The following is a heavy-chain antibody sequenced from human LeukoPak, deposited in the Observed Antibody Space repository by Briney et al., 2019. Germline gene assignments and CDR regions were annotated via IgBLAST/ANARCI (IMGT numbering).Heavy chain of an antibody. Sequence: GGSLRLSCAASGFTFSNYDMHWVRQATGKGLEWVSNIGTAGATYYPGSVKGRFTISRDNAKNSLYLQMNSLRAEDTAVYYCARVRGSYFPVFDYWGQGTLVTVSS. D-gene: IGHD1-26*01. CDR3: ARVRGSYFPVFDY. CDR1: GFTFSNYD. CDR2: IGTAGAT. V-gene: IGHV3-13*01. J-gene: IGHJ4*02.